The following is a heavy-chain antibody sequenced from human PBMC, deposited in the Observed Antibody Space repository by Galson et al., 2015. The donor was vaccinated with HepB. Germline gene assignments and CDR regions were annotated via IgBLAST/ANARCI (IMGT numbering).Heavy chain of an antibody. V-gene: IGHV3-21*04. D-gene: IGHD3-22*01. CDR1: GFTFSGYS. Sequence: SLRLSCAASGFTFSGYSMNWVRQAPGKGLEWVSSISSSSSYIYYADSVKGRFTISRDNAKNSLYLQMNSLRAEDTAVYYCASPYYYDSSGPHAFDIWGQGTMVTVSS. J-gene: IGHJ3*02. CDR3: ASPYYYDSSGPHAFDI. CDR2: ISSSSSYI.